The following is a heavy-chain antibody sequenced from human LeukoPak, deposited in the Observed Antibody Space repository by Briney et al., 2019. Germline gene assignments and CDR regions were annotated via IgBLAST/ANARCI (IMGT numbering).Heavy chain of an antibody. CDR3: ATNYGDYAPDY. CDR1: GGSFSGYY. D-gene: IGHD4-17*01. CDR2: INHSGST. V-gene: IGHV4-34*01. J-gene: IGHJ4*02. Sequence: SETLSLTCAVYGGSFSGYYWSWIRQPPGKGLEWIGEINHSGSTNYNPSLKSRVTMSVDTSKNQFSLKLSSVTAADTAVYYCATNYGDYAPDYWGQGTLVTVSS.